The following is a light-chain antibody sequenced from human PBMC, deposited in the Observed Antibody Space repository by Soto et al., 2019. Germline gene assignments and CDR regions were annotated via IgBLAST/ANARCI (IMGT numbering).Light chain of an antibody. V-gene: IGKV3-15*01. Sequence: EIVMTQSPATLSVSPGERATLSCRASQSVSSNLAWYQQNPGQAPRLLIHVASTRSTGFPARFSGSVSGTDFTLNISSLLSEDFAVYYCQRFNSYPITFGQGTRLEI. J-gene: IGKJ5*01. CDR1: QSVSSN. CDR2: VAS. CDR3: QRFNSYPIT.